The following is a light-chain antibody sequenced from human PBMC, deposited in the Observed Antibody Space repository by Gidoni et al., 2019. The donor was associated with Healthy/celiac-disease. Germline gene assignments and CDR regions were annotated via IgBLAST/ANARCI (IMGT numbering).Light chain of an antibody. CDR3: CSYAGSSTFYV. J-gene: IGLJ1*01. Sequence: QSALTQPASVSGSPGQSITISCTGTSSDVGSYTLVPWYQQHPGKAPKLMIYEVSKRPSGVSNRFSGSKSGNTASLTISGLQAEDEADYYCCSYAGSSTFYVFGTGTKVTVL. CDR1: SSDVGSYTL. V-gene: IGLV2-23*02. CDR2: EVS.